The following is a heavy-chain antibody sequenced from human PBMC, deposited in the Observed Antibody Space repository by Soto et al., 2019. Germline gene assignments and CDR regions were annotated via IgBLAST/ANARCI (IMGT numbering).Heavy chain of an antibody. J-gene: IGHJ6*02. CDR3: ARREVVIGHYYGMDV. V-gene: IGHV4-4*02. CDR1: GASIRSSNW. Sequence: PSETLSLTCAVSGASIRSSNWWSWVRQPPGKGLEWIGETYHGESNNYNPSLKSRVIISVDKSNNQVSLKLSSVTAADTAVYYCARREVVIGHYYGMDVWGPGTTVTVSS. D-gene: IGHD2-21*01. CDR2: TYHGESN.